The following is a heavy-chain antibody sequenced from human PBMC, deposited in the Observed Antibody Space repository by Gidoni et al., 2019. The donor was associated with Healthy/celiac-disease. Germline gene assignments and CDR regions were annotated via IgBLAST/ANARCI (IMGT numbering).Heavy chain of an antibody. CDR3: AKDPGYSSSWLGGYYYYGMDV. J-gene: IGHJ6*02. Sequence: QVQLVESGGGVVQPGRSLRLSCAASGFTFSSYGLHWVRQAPGKGLEWVAVISYDGSNKYYADSVKGRFTISRDKSKNTLYLQMNSLRAEDTAVYYCAKDPGYSSSWLGGYYYYGMDVWGQGTTVTVSS. CDR2: ISYDGSNK. CDR1: GFTFSSYG. V-gene: IGHV3-30*18. D-gene: IGHD6-13*01.